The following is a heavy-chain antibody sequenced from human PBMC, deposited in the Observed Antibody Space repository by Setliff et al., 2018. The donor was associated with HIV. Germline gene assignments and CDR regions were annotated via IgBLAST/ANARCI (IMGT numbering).Heavy chain of an antibody. D-gene: IGHD3-22*01. CDR1: GGTFSSYA. CDR2: IIPIFGTA. CDR3: ARHASTWYYDTSGPHFDY. J-gene: IGHJ4*02. V-gene: IGHV1-69*05. Sequence: SVKVSCKASGGTFSSYAISWVRQAPGQGLEWMGGIIPIFGTANYAQKLQGRVTMTTDTSTSTAYMELRSLRSDDTAVYYCARHASTWYYDTSGPHFDYWGQGTLVTVSS.